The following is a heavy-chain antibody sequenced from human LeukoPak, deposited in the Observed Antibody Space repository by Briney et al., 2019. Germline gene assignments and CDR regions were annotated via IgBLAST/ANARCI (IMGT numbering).Heavy chain of an antibody. Sequence: ASVKVSCKASGYTFTGYYMHWVRQAPGQGLEWMGWINPNSGGTNYAQKFQGRVTMTRDTSISTAYMELSRLRSDDTAVYYCARGLGTGDANWFDPWGQGTLVTVSS. CDR1: GYTFTGYY. D-gene: IGHD7-27*01. J-gene: IGHJ5*02. CDR2: INPNSGGT. CDR3: ARGLGTGDANWFDP. V-gene: IGHV1-2*02.